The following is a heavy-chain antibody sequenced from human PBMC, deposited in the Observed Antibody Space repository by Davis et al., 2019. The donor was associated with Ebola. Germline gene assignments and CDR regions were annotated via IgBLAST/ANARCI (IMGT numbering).Heavy chain of an antibody. CDR2: IRSKTNSYAT. Sequence: GESLKISCAASGFTFSGSAMHWVRQASGKGLERVGRIRSKTNSYATAYAASVKGRFTISRDDSKNTAYLQMNSLKTEDTAVYYCTRHFYGSGSYYDFDYWGQGTLVTVSS. CDR1: GFTFSGSA. V-gene: IGHV3-73*01. D-gene: IGHD3-10*01. J-gene: IGHJ4*02. CDR3: TRHFYGSGSYYDFDY.